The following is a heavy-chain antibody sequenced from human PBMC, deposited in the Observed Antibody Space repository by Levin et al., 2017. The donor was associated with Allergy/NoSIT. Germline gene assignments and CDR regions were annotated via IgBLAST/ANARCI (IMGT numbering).Heavy chain of an antibody. CDR3: ARAHGMYGYYFDY. V-gene: IGHV3-30-3*01. J-gene: IGHJ4*02. CDR1: GFTFSSYA. CDR2: ISYDGSNK. Sequence: LSLTCAASGFTFSSYAMHWVRQAPGKGLEWVAVISYDGSNKYYADSVKGRFTISRDNSKNTLYLQMNSLRAEDTAVYYCARAHGMYGYYFDYWGQGTLVTVSS. D-gene: IGHD2-8*01.